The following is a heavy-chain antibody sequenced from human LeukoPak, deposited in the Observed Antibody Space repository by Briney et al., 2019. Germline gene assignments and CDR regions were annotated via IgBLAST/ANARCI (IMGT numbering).Heavy chain of an antibody. Sequence: GGSLILSCAASGFTVSSNYMSWVRQAPGKGLEWVSVIYSGGSTYYADSVKGRFTISRDNSKNTLYLQMNSLRAEDTAVYYCARNFEGRVYYYYYMDVWGKGTTVTVSS. CDR1: GFTVSSNY. CDR2: IYSGGST. V-gene: IGHV3-53*01. CDR3: ARNFEGRVYYYYYMDV. J-gene: IGHJ6*03. D-gene: IGHD3-10*01.